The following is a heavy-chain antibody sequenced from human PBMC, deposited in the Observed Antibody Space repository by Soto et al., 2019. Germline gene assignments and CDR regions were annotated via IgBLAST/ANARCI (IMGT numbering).Heavy chain of an antibody. V-gene: IGHV4-34*01. D-gene: IGHD3-16*02. CDR2: INHSGST. CDR3: ARVRARLLSHAFDF. Sequence: QVQLQQWGAGLLKPSETLSLTGAVYGESFTDYYWTWIRQPPGKGLEWIGEINHSGSTNYNASLKNRVTISLDTSKNQYSLKVNSVTAADMAVYFCARVRARLLSHAFDFWGQVTLVTVSS. CDR1: GESFTDYY. J-gene: IGHJ3*01.